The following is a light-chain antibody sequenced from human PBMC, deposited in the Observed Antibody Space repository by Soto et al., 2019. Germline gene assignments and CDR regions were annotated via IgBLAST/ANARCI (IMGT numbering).Light chain of an antibody. CDR3: QQYSNWPPWT. V-gene: IGKV3-15*01. CDR2: RAS. J-gene: IGKJ1*01. Sequence: EIVMTQSPATLAVSPGDTATLSCRASQSLGGNLAWYQQKPGQGPRLLIFRASSRATGVPARFSASGSGTESTLTISGLQSEDFAIYYCQQYSNWPPWTFGPGTKVEIK. CDR1: QSLGGN.